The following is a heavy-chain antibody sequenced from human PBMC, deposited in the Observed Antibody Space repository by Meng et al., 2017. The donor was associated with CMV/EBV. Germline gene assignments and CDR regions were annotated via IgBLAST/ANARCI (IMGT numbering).Heavy chain of an antibody. J-gene: IGHJ4*02. D-gene: IGHD6-13*01. CDR2: IYTSGST. CDR1: GGPISSYY. Sequence: QGQLQESGPAWVKPSETLSLTCTVSGGPISSYYWSWTRQPAGKGLEWIGRIYTSGSTNYNPSLKSRVTMSVDTSKNQFSLKLSSVTAADTVVYYCAREMPIAAAGCFDYWGQGTLVTVSS. CDR3: AREMPIAAAGCFDY. V-gene: IGHV4-4*07.